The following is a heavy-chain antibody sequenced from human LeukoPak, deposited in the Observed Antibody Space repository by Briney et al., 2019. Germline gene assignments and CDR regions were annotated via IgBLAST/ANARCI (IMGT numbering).Heavy chain of an antibody. CDR2: IIPIFGTA. CDR1: GGTFSSYA. J-gene: IGHJ6*03. CDR3: ARAGTASNYYYYYYMDV. V-gene: IGHV1-69*06. D-gene: IGHD3-10*01. Sequence: ASVKVSCKASGGTFSSYAISWVRQAPGQGLEWMGGIIPIFGTANYAQKFQGRVTITADKSTSTAYMELSSLRSEDTAVYYCARAGTASNYYYYYYMDVWGKGTAVTVSS.